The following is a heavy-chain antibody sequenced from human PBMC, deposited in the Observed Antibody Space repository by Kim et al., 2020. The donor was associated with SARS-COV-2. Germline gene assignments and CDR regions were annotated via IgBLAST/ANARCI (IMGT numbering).Heavy chain of an antibody. CDR3: AKDHTNIIQLWPRALFDY. Sequence: KGRFTISRDNSKNTLYLQMNSLRAEDTAVYYCAKDHTNIIQLWPRALFDYWGQGTLVTVSS. J-gene: IGHJ4*02. V-gene: IGHV3-23*01. D-gene: IGHD5-18*01.